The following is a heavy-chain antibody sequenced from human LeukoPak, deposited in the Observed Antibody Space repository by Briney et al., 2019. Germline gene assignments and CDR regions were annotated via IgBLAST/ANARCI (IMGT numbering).Heavy chain of an antibody. CDR1: GFIFITYS. Sequence: PGGPLKLSGAAPGFIFITYSLNGVRQAPGKGLEWVSYISGGSSPIDYADSVKGRFTISRDNAKNSLYLQMNSLTDEDTAVYYCARDHDWAFDWWGQGTLVTVSS. CDR3: ARDHDWAFDW. J-gene: IGHJ5*01. V-gene: IGHV3-48*02. D-gene: IGHD3-16*01. CDR2: ISGGSSPI.